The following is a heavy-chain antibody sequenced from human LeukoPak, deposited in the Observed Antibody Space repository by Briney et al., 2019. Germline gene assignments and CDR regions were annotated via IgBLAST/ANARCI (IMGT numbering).Heavy chain of an antibody. CDR2: INPNRGGT. Sequence: ASVKVSCKASGYTFTGYYMHWVRQAPGQGLEWMGWINPNRGGTNYAQKFQGRVTMTRDTSISTAYMELSRLRSDDTAVYYCARYYYGSGSYYLYYWGQGTLVTVSS. CDR3: ARYYYGSGSYYLYY. J-gene: IGHJ4*02. CDR1: GYTFTGYY. V-gene: IGHV1-2*02. D-gene: IGHD3-10*01.